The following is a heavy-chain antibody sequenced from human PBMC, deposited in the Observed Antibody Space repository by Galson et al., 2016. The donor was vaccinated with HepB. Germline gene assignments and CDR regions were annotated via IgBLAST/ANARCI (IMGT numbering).Heavy chain of an antibody. V-gene: IGHV1-69*04. CDR3: ARDISDELEAAMDV. J-gene: IGHJ6*02. CDR2: IVPILGVA. Sequence: SVKVSCKASGGTFSNYAISWVRQAAGRGLEWMGRIVPILGVAKYAQKFQGRVTITADTSASTAYMELSSLRSEDTAMYYCARDISDELEAAMDVWGQGTTVIVSS. CDR1: GGTFSNYA. D-gene: IGHD3-3*01.